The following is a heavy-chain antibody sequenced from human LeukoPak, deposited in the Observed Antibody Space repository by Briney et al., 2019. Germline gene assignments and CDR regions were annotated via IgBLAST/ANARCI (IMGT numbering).Heavy chain of an antibody. D-gene: IGHD3-10*01. CDR3: ARDLPRGAFDI. Sequence: ASVKVSCKPSGYTFTSYYMHWVRQAPGQGLEWMGIINPSGGSTSYAQRFQGRVTMTRDMSTSTAYMELSSLRSEDTAVYYCARDLPRGAFDIWGQGTMVTVSS. CDR2: INPSGGST. CDR1: GYTFTSYY. V-gene: IGHV1-46*01. J-gene: IGHJ3*02.